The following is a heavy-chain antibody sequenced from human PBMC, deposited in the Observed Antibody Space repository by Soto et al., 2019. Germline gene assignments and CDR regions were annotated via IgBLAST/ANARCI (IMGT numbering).Heavy chain of an antibody. CDR3: ARDALPNITAASTWSRYYYGIDV. CDR1: GFTFSSYG. V-gene: IGHV3-21*01. D-gene: IGHD2-2*01. CDR2: ISSSSSYI. J-gene: IGHJ6*02. Sequence: GGSLRLSCAASGFTFSSYGMNWVRQAPGKGLEWVSSISSSSSYIYYADSVKGRFTISRDNAKNSLYLQMNSLRAEDTAVYYCARDALPNITAASTWSRYYYGIDVWGQGTTVTVSS.